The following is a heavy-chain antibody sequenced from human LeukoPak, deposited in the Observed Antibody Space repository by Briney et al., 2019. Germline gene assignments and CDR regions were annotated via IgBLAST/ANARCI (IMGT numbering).Heavy chain of an antibody. V-gene: IGHV3-23*01. CDR3: AKDGRGAFDI. J-gene: IGHJ3*02. CDR1: GFTFSNYA. CDR2: ISGSGDST. Sequence: GGSLRLSCAASGFTFSNYAMRWVRQAPGKGLEWVSGISGSGDSTYYADSVKGRFTISRDNSKNTLYLQMNSLRAEDTAVYYCAKDGRGAFDIWGQGTMVTVSS.